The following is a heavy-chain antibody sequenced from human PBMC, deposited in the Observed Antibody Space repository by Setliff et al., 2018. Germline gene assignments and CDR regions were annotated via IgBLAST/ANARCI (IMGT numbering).Heavy chain of an antibody. Sequence: SVKVSCKASGGTFSSYAISWVRQAPGQGLEWMGRIIPLFETTNYVEKFQGRVTITADKSTSTAYTELSRLTSEDTAVYYCALEYSNSSPTVYYYMDVWGKGTTVTVSS. V-gene: IGHV1-69*06. CDR3: ALEYSNSSPTVYYYMDV. J-gene: IGHJ6*03. D-gene: IGHD6-6*01. CDR1: GGTFSSYA. CDR2: IIPLFETT.